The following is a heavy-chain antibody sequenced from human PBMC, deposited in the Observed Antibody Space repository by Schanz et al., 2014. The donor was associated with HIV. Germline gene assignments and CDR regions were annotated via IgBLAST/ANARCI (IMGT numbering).Heavy chain of an antibody. CDR2: ISGSGSTT. Sequence: VQLVESGGGVVQPGRSLRLSCAASGFTFSTHGIHWVRQAPGKGLEWVSCISGSGSTTYFADSVKGRFTISRDNSKNTLFLQISSLRVEDTALYFCAKVSPLRPLASDGRGPLDIWGQGTMVIVSP. CDR1: GFTFSTHG. J-gene: IGHJ3*02. V-gene: IGHV3-23*04. D-gene: IGHD1-26*01. CDR3: AKVSPLRPLASDGRGPLDI.